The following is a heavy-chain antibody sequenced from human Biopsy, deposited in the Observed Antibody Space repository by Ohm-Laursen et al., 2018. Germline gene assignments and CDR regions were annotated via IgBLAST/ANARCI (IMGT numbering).Heavy chain of an antibody. D-gene: IGHD3-22*01. CDR1: GGPISSGGSY. CDR2: IFNSANT. J-gene: IGHJ5*02. Sequence: SQTLSLTCTVSGGPISSGGSYWSWIRQRPGKGLEWIGYIFNSANTYYNPSLKNLITISGDTSKNQFSPKLNSVTAADTAVYYCARGDYFDSNGYFWFDPWGQGTLVTVSS. CDR3: ARGDYFDSNGYFWFDP. V-gene: IGHV4-31*01.